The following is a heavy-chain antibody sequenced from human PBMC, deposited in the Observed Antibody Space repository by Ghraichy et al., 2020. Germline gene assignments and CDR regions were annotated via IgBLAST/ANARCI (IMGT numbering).Heavy chain of an antibody. D-gene: IGHD2-15*01. CDR2: ISYDGNNK. J-gene: IGHJ4*02. CDR3: AKDKGGNLDY. V-gene: IGHV3-30*18. CDR1: GFTFSSYG. Sequence: GGSLRLSCAASGFTFSSYGMHWVRQAPGKGLEWVAVISYDGNNKYYADSVKGRFTISRDNSKNTLYLQMNSLRGEDTAVYYCAKDKGGNLDYWGQGTLVTVSS.